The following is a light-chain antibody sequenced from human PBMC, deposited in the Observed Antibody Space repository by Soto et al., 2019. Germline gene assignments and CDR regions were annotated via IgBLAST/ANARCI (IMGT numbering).Light chain of an antibody. CDR1: PSVSSN. CDR2: GAS. J-gene: IGKJ1*01. V-gene: IGKV3-15*01. CDR3: QQYNTWST. Sequence: EMGVTQSPATLSVSPGERATLSCRASPSVSSNLAWYQQKPGQAPRLLIYGASTRATGIPARFSGSGSGTEFSLTISSLQSEDFAVYYCQQYNTWSTFGQGTKVDIK.